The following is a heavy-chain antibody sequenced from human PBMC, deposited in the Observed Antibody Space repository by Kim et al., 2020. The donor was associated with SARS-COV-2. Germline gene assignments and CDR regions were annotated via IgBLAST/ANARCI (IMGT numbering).Heavy chain of an antibody. CDR2: ST. Sequence: STYYADSVQGRFTISRDNSKNTLYLQMNSLRAEDTAVYYCANTALMTTDYWGQGTLVTVSS. CDR3: ANTALMTTDY. J-gene: IGHJ4*02. V-gene: IGHV3-23*01. D-gene: IGHD3-16*01.